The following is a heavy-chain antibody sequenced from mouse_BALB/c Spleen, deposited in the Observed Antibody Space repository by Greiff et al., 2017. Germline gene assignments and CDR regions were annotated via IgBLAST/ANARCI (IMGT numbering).Heavy chain of an antibody. Sequence: EVQLQQSGAELVKPGASVKLSCTASGFNIKDTYMHWVKQRPEQGLEWIGRIDPANGNTKYDPKFQGKATITADTSSNTAYLQLSSLTSEDTAVYYCATEYGSSLWYFDVWGAGTTVTVSS. CDR1: GFNIKDTY. J-gene: IGHJ1*01. V-gene: IGHV14-3*02. CDR2: IDPANGNT. CDR3: ATEYGSSLWYFDV. D-gene: IGHD1-1*01.